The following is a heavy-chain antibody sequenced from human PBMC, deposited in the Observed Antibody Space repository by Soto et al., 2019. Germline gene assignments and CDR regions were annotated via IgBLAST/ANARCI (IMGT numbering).Heavy chain of an antibody. CDR3: ARDSYDSSGYSFDY. J-gene: IGHJ4*02. D-gene: IGHD3-22*01. CDR1: GGSISSGDYY. CDR2: IYYSGST. Sequence: SETLSLTCTVSGGSISSGDYYWSWIRQPPGKGLEYIGYIYYSGSTYYNPSLKSRVTISVDTSKNQFSLKLSSVTAADKAVYYCARDSYDSSGYSFDYWGPGTLVTVSS. V-gene: IGHV4-30-4*01.